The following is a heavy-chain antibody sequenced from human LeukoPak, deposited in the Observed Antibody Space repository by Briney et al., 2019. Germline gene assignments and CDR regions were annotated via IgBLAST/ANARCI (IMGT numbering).Heavy chain of an antibody. CDR2: IYYSGST. CDR3: ARRYCSGGSCYSGAWFDP. CDR1: GRSISSSSYY. J-gene: IGHJ5*02. D-gene: IGHD2-15*01. Sequence: SETLSLICNVSGRSISSSSYYWGWIRQPPGKGLEWIGSIYYSGSTYYNPSLKSRVTISVDTSKNQFSLKLSSVTAADTAVYYCARRYCSGGSCYSGAWFDPWGQGTLVTVSS. V-gene: IGHV4-39*01.